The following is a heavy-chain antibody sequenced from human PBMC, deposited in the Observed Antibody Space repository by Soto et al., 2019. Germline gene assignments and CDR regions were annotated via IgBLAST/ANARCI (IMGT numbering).Heavy chain of an antibody. D-gene: IGHD3-10*01. V-gene: IGHV4-31*03. J-gene: IGHJ6*02. CDR1: GGSISSGGYY. CDR3: ARDYYGSGSYYNPHYYYYGMDV. Sequence: QVQLQESGPGLVKPSQTLSLTCTVSGGSISSGGYYWSWIRQHPGKGLEWIGYIYYSGSTYYNPSLKSRVTISVDTSKNQFSLKLSSVTAADTAVYYCARDYYGSGSYYNPHYYYYGMDVWGQGTTVTVSS. CDR2: IYYSGST.